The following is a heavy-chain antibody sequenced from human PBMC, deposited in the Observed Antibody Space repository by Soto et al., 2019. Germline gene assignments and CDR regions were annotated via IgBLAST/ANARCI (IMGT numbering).Heavy chain of an antibody. Sequence: EVQLLESGGGLVQPGGSLRLSCAASGFSFNSYVMSCVRQAPGKGLEWVSAISGSVVSTYYADSVKGRFTISRNNSKNTVYLQMSSLRAEDTALYYCTKGEYGMDDWGQGTTVTVSS. V-gene: IGHV3-23*01. CDR2: ISGSVVST. J-gene: IGHJ6*02. CDR3: TKGEYGMDD. CDR1: GFSFNSYV.